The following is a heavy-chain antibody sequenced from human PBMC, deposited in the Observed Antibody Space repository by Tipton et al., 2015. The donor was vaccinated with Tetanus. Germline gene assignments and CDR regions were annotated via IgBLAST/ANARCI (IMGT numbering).Heavy chain of an antibody. CDR3: ARERIRLIGEVVFRFFDV. Sequence: TLSLTCTVSGGSLSSSHWARIRQPPRKGLERIGKITYSRTTNYNSSLKSRFTMSLDTSTSQFSLSLTSATAADTAVYYCARERIRLIGEVVFRFFDVWGRGTLVTVSS. CDR2: ITYSRTT. V-gene: IGHV4-59*13. J-gene: IGHJ2*01. D-gene: IGHD3-3*01. CDR1: GGSLSSSH.